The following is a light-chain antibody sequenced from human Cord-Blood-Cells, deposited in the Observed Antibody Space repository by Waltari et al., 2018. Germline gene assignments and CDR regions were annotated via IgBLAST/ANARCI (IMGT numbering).Light chain of an antibody. CDR2: DAS. CDR3: QQYDNLLT. J-gene: IGKJ5*01. V-gene: IGKV1-33*01. CDR1: QDISNY. Sequence: DIQMTQSPSSLSASVGYRVTITCQASQDISNYLNWYQQKPGKAPKLLIYDASNLETGVPSRFSGSGSGTDFTFTISSLQPEDIATYYCQQYDNLLTFGQGTRLEIK.